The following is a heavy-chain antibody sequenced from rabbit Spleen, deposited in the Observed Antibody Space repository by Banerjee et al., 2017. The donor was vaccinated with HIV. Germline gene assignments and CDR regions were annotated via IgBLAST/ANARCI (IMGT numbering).Heavy chain of an antibody. J-gene: IGHJ3*01. CDR1: GFSLNSGYD. V-gene: IGHV1S40*01. D-gene: IGHD2-1*01. CDR2: IYAGGSGNT. CDR3: ARARDTYDDIGDYARLDL. Sequence: QSLEESGGGLVKPGASLTLTCKASGFSLNSGYDMCWVRQAPGKGLEWIACIYAGGSGNTYSATWAKGRFTISKASSTTVTLQLNSLTVADTATYFCARARDTYDDIGDYARLDLWGPGTLVTVS.